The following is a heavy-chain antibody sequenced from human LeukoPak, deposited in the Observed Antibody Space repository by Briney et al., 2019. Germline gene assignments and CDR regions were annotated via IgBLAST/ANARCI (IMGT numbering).Heavy chain of an antibody. V-gene: IGHV3-7*01. Sequence: GGSLRLSCAASGFMFSTYWMSWVRQAPGKWLEWVANIKKDGSEKYYVDSVKGRFTISRDNAKNSLYLQMNSLRAEDAAVYYCARVGPWVNPDYYYYYMDVWGKGTTVTVSS. D-gene: IGHD1-14*01. J-gene: IGHJ6*03. CDR1: GFMFSTYW. CDR2: IKKDGSEK. CDR3: ARVGPWVNPDYYYYYMDV.